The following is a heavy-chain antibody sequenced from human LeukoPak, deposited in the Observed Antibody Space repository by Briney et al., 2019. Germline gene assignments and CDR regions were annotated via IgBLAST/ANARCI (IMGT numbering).Heavy chain of an antibody. V-gene: IGHV4-59*08. D-gene: IGHD3-22*01. CDR1: GGSISSYY. Sequence: SETLSLTCTVSGGSISSYYWSWIRQPPGKGLEWIGYIYYSGSTNYNPSLKSRVTISVDTSKNQFSLKLSSVTAADTAVYYCARHYYDSSGYYYLTPIFDYWGQGTLVTVSS. J-gene: IGHJ4*02. CDR2: IYYSGST. CDR3: ARHYYDSSGYYYLTPIFDY.